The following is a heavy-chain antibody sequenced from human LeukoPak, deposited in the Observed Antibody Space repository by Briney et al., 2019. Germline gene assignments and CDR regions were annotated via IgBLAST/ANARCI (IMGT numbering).Heavy chain of an antibody. CDR3: ARGLWFGQLFDAFDI. V-gene: IGHV1-2*02. D-gene: IGHD3-10*01. Sequence: ASVKVSCKASGYPFTGYYIHWVRQAPGQGLEWMGWMNPNSDGTNYAQNFQGRVTMTRDTSISTAYMELSRLRSDDTAVYFCARGLWFGQLFDAFDIWGQGTMVTVSS. CDR1: GYPFTGYY. CDR2: MNPNSDGT. J-gene: IGHJ3*02.